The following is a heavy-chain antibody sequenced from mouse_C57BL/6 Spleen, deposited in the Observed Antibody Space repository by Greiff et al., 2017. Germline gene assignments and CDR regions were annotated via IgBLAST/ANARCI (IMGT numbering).Heavy chain of an antibody. Sequence: DVMLVESGGDLVKPGGSLKLSCAASGFTFSSYGMSWVRQTPDKRLEWVATISSGGSYNYYPDSVKGRFTISRDNAKNTLYLQMSSLKSEDTAMYYCARHPQHYYGSSYYFDYWGQGTTLTVSS. CDR3: ARHPQHYYGSSYYFDY. J-gene: IGHJ2*01. CDR2: ISSGGSYN. CDR1: GFTFSSYG. D-gene: IGHD1-1*01. V-gene: IGHV5-6*02.